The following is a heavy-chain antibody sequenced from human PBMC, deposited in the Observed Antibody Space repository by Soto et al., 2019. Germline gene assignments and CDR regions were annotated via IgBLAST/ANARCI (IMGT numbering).Heavy chain of an antibody. CDR2: IHYSGST. V-gene: IGHV4-59*08. D-gene: IGHD2-8*02. J-gene: IGHJ4*02. CDR1: GGSISSYY. Sequence: PSETLSLTCTVSGGSISSYYWSWIRQPPGKGLEYIGYIHYSGSTNYKPSLRSRVTISVDTSKNQFSLKLSSVTAADTAVYYCARHWTGLDYWGQGILVTVSS. CDR3: ARHWTGLDY.